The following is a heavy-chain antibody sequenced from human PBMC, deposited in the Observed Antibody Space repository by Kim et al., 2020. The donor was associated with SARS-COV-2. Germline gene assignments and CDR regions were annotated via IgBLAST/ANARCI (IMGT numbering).Heavy chain of an antibody. Sequence: ASVKVSCKASGYTFTSYAMNWVRQAPGQGLEWMGWINTNTGNPTYAQGFTGRFVFSLDTSVSTAYLQISSLKAEDTAVYYCASQNVLRYFDWILDYWGQGTLVTVSS. CDR1: GYTFTSYA. V-gene: IGHV7-4-1*02. CDR2: INTNTGNP. D-gene: IGHD3-9*01. CDR3: ASQNVLRYFDWILDY. J-gene: IGHJ4*02.